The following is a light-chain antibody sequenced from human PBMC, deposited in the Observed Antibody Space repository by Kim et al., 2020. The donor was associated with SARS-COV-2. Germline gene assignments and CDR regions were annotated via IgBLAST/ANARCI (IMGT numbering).Light chain of an antibody. CDR1: QSVSSY. CDR2: DAS. V-gene: IGKV3-11*01. CDR3: QQRSNWPPYT. J-gene: IGKJ2*01. Sequence: LSPGEMATLSGRASQSVSSYLAWYQQKPGQAPRLLIYDASNRATGIPARFSGSGSGTDFTLTISSLEPEDFAVYYCQQRSNWPPYTFGQGTKLEI.